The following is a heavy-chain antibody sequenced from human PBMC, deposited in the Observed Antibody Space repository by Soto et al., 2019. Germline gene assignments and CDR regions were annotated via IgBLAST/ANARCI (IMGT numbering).Heavy chain of an antibody. J-gene: IGHJ3*02. Sequence: QVQLVQSGAEVKKPGASVKVSCKASGYTFTSYYMHWVRQAPGPGLEWMGIINPSSGSTSHAQKLQVSSSMTRDTCTITVNMELSCMRSEDTAMYYCARGPIYCSGGSCYSLYAIDIWGQGTMVTVSS. CDR2: INPSSGST. D-gene: IGHD2-15*01. V-gene: IGHV1-46*03. CDR1: GYTFTSYY. CDR3: ARGPIYCSGGSCYSLYAIDI.